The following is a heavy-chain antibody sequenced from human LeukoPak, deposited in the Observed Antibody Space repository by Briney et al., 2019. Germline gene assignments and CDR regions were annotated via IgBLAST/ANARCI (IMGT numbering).Heavy chain of an antibody. CDR2: IYYSGST. CDR3: ARSKDILTGYCFDY. J-gene: IGHJ4*02. D-gene: IGHD3-9*01. Sequence: SETLSLTCAVSGGSISRSGYSWSWIRQPPGKGLDWIAYIYYSGSTNYNPSLKSRVTISVDTSKNQFSLKLSSVTAADTAVYYCARSKDILTGYCFDYWGQGTLVTVSS. V-gene: IGHV4-61*08. CDR1: GGSISRSGYS.